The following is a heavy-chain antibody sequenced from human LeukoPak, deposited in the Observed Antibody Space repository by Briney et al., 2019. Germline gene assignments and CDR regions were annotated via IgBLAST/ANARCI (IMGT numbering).Heavy chain of an antibody. CDR1: GNSFTGYY. J-gene: IGHJ5*02. V-gene: IGHV1-2*02. CDR2: INPKSGAT. CDR3: ARSVTYNWFDP. Sequence: GASVKVSCKASGNSFTGYYIHWVRLAPGQGLQWMGWINPKSGATNYAQSFQGRVALTTDTSISTAFMELSNLRPDDTAIYFCARSVTYNWFDPWGQGTRVTVSS. D-gene: IGHD2-21*02.